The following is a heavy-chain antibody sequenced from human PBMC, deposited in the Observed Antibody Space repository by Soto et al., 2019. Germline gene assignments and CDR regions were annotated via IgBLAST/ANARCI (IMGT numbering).Heavy chain of an antibody. CDR3: ARESGFLHQHMDV. D-gene: IGHD3-10*01. J-gene: IGHJ6*03. CDR1: GGSISSYY. V-gene: IGHV4-59*01. CDR2: IYYSGST. Sequence: SETLSLTCTVSGGSISSYYWSWIRQPPGKGLEWIGYIYYSGSTNYNPSLKSRVTISVDTSKNQFSLKLSSVTAADTAVYYCARESGFLHQHMDVWGKGTTVTVSS.